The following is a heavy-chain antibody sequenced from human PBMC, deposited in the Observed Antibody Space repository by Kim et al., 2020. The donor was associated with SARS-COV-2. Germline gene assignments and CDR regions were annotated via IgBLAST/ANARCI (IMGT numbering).Heavy chain of an antibody. CDR3: ARARGSYFPFDY. D-gene: IGHD1-26*01. Sequence: GGSLRLSCAASGFTFSSYWMSWVRQAPGKGLEWVANIKQDGSETYYVDSVKGRFTISRDNAKNSLYLQMNSLRAEYTAVYYCARARGSYFPFDYWGQGTLVTVSS. CDR1: GFTFSSYW. J-gene: IGHJ4*02. V-gene: IGHV3-7*03. CDR2: IKQDGSET.